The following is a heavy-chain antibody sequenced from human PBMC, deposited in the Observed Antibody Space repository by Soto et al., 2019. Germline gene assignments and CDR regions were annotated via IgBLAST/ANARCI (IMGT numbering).Heavy chain of an antibody. D-gene: IGHD3-10*01. CDR2: ISSSSSYI. CDR1: GFSFRSYS. J-gene: IGHJ4*02. CDR3: ARVGTYYGSGSPYYSDY. V-gene: IGHV3-21*01. Sequence: EVQLVESGGGLVKPGGSLRLSCAGSGFSFRSYSMNWVRQVPGKGLEWVSSISSSSSYINYADSMKGRFTISRDNAKNSLSLQMNSLRAEDTAVYYCARVGTYYGSGSPYYSDYWGQGTLVTVSS.